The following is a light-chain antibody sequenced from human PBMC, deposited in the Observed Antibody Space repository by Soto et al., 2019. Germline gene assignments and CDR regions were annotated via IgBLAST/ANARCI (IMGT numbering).Light chain of an antibody. CDR3: QSYDSSLSGWV. J-gene: IGLJ3*02. CDR2: GNS. Sequence: QSVLTQPPSVSGAPGQSVTISCTGSSSNIGAGYDVHWYQQPPGTAPKLLIYGNSNRPSGVPDRFSGSKSGTSASLAITGLRAEDEADYYCQSYDSSLSGWVFGGGTKLTVL. CDR1: SSNIGAGYD. V-gene: IGLV1-40*01.